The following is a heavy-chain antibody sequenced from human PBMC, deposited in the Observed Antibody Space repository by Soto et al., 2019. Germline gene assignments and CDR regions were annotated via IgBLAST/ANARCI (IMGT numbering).Heavy chain of an antibody. Sequence: EVQVVESGGGLVQPGGSLRLSCAASGFTFNTYWMHWVRQAPGKGLVWISHINSDGSTTTYADSVKGRFTVSRDNAKNTLYLQMNSLSAEDTAVYYCVRDWSYAFDMWGRGTMVTVSS. CDR3: VRDWSYAFDM. J-gene: IGHJ3*02. CDR2: INSDGSTT. V-gene: IGHV3-74*01. CDR1: GFTFNTYW.